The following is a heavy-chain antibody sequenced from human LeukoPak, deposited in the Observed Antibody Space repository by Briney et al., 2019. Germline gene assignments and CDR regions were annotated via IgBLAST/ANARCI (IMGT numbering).Heavy chain of an antibody. Sequence: GGSLRLSCAASGFTFSSYTMNWVREAPGKGLGWVSSISSRSSYIYYADSVKGRLTISRDNAKNSLYLQMNSLRAEDTAVYYCARDPFSGYDKRVYYFDYWGQGTLVTVSS. V-gene: IGHV3-21*06. CDR1: GFTFSSYT. D-gene: IGHD5-12*01. CDR3: ARDPFSGYDKRVYYFDY. J-gene: IGHJ4*02. CDR2: ISSRSSYI.